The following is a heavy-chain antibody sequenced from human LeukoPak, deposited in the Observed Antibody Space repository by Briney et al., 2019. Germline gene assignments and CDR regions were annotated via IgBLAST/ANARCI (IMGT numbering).Heavy chain of an antibody. D-gene: IGHD3-22*01. V-gene: IGHV1-58*02. CDR3: AAIPRGGYYDSSGYLDY. CDR2: IVVGSGNT. Sequence: GASVKVSCKASGFTFTSSAMRWVRQARGQRLEWIGWIVVGSGNTNYAQKFQERVTITRDMSTSTAYMELSSLRSEDTAVYYCAAIPRGGYYDSSGYLDYWGQGTLVTVSS. CDR1: GFTFTSSA. J-gene: IGHJ4*02.